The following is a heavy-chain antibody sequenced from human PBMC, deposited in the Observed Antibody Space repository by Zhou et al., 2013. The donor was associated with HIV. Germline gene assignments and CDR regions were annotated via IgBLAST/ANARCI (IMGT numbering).Heavy chain of an antibody. V-gene: IGHV1-46*01. Sequence: QVQLVQSGAEVQKPGASVKVSCKASGYTFTSYYLHWVRQAPGQGLEWMGIINPFGGSTSYAQKFQGRVTMTRDTSTSTAYMDLSSLRSEDTAIYYCARAQGDILTEGYFDYWGQGTLVTVSS. CDR1: GYTFTSYY. D-gene: IGHD3-9*01. CDR2: INPFGGST. CDR3: ARAQGDILTEGYFDY. J-gene: IGHJ4*02.